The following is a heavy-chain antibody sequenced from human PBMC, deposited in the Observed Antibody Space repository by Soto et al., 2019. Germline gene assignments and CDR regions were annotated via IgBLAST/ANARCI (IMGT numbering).Heavy chain of an antibody. CDR3: ARGGEYSSSWYCFDF. D-gene: IGHD6-13*01. V-gene: IGHV4-59*01. Sequence: PSESLSLTCAASGGTISSYYWGWIRQPPGKGLEWIGYIYYSGNTNYNPSLKSRVTISVDTSKNQFSLKLSSVTAADTAVYYCARGGEYSSSWYCFDFWGQGTLVTVSS. CDR1: GGTISSYY. CDR2: IYYSGNT. J-gene: IGHJ4*02.